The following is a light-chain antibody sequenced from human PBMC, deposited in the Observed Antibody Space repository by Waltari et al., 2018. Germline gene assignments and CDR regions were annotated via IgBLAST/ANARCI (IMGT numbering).Light chain of an antibody. V-gene: IGLV1-51*02. Sequence: QPVLTQRPSVSAAQGQRVTTPGPGGSSNIGNNNVSWYRQFPGTAPKLLIYENTERPSGIPGRFSGSKSGTSATLDITGLQAGDEADYYCGTWDSSLSGAVFGGGTHLTVL. CDR2: ENT. CDR1: SSNIGNNN. CDR3: GTWDSSLSGAV. J-gene: IGLJ7*01.